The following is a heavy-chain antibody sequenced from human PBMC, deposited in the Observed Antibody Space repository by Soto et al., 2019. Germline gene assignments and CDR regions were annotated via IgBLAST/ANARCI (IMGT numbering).Heavy chain of an antibody. CDR1: EFTFSSDH. V-gene: IGHV3-48*02. CDR3: AVGRSTLRT. D-gene: IGHD2-2*01. CDR2: ISSSSSDI. J-gene: IGHJ5*02. Sequence: EVQLVESGGGSVQPGWSLRLSCAASEFTFSSDHMNWVRQAPGKGREWISYISSSSSDIYYADSVKGRFTSSRDNAKKSLYLQMNSLRDEDTAVYYCAVGRSTLRTWGQGTPVTVSS.